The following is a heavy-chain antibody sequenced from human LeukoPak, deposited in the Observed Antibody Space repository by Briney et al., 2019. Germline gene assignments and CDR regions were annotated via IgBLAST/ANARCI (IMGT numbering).Heavy chain of an antibody. CDR3: ARGLRGYSYGYVPWELAHYMDV. J-gene: IGHJ6*03. V-gene: IGHV4-61*02. Sequence: SETLSLTCTVSDYSISSGNYWSWIRQPAGKGLEWIGRIYTSGRTNYNPSLKSRVTISVDTSKNHFSLKLSSVTAADTAVYYCARGLRGYSYGYVPWELAHYMDVWGKGTTVTISS. CDR2: IYTSGRT. D-gene: IGHD5-18*01. CDR1: DYSISSGNY.